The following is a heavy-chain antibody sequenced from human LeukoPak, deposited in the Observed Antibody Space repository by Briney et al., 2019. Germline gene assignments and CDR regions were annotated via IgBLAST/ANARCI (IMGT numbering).Heavy chain of an antibody. CDR1: GGSISSSNYY. V-gene: IGHV4-31*03. CDR2: ITYSGNT. Sequence: SETLSLTCTVSGGSISSSNYYWGWIRQPPGKGLEWIGYITYSGNTYYYPALNSRVTVSLDTSKTQFSLKLSSVTAADTAVYYCARIAYDALDSYYYGMDVWGQGTTVTVSS. J-gene: IGHJ6*02. D-gene: IGHD3-3*01. CDR3: ARIAYDALDSYYYGMDV.